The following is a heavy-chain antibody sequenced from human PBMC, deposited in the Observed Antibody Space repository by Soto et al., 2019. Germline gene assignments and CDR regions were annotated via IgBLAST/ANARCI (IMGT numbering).Heavy chain of an antibody. Sequence: LSLTCTVSGGSISSYYWSWIRQPPGKGLEWIGYIYYSGSTNYNPSLKSRVTISVDTSKNQFSLKLSSVTAADTAVYYCARDRVVGATKGHYYYYGMDVWGQGTTVTVSS. CDR3: ARDRVVGATKGHYYYYGMDV. CDR2: IYYSGST. J-gene: IGHJ6*02. D-gene: IGHD1-26*01. CDR1: GGSISSYY. V-gene: IGHV4-59*01.